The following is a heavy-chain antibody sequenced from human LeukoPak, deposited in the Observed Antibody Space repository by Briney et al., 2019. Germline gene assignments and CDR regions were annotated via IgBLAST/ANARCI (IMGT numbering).Heavy chain of an antibody. V-gene: IGHV1-69*04. D-gene: IGHD3-9*01. J-gene: IGHJ4*02. CDR3: ARDPGYYDILTGYYHSTGFDY. Sequence: GASVKVSRKASGYTFTSYGISWVRQAPGQGLEWMGRIIPILGIANYAQKFQGRVTITADKSTSTAYMELSSLGSEDTAVYYCARDPGYYDILTGYYHSTGFDYWGQGTLVTVSS. CDR2: IIPILGIA. CDR1: GYTFTSYG.